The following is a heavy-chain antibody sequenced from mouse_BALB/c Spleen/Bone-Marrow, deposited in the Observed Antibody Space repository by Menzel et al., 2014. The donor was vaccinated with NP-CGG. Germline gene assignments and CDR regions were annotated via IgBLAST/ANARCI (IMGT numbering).Heavy chain of an antibody. J-gene: IGHJ4*01. V-gene: IGHV1S81*02. CDR2: IHPNNDRS. Sequence: VQLQQSGTELVKPGASVKLSCKASGYTFTSYWIHWVKQGPGQGLEWIGEIHPNNDRSKYSEKFKTKATLTSDKSSSTAHMQLSSLTSEDSAVYYCARGAARDMMDYWGQGTSVTVSS. D-gene: IGHD3-3*01. CDR3: ARGAARDMMDY. CDR1: GYTFTSYW.